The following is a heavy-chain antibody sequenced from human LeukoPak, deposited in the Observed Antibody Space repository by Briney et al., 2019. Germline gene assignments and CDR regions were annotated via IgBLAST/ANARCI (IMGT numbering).Heavy chain of an antibody. CDR1: GGSISSYY. CDR3: ARVRYSASGSYYNGDFYYGMDV. J-gene: IGHJ6*02. Sequence: PSETLSLTCTVSGGSISSYYWNWIRQPPGRGLEWIGCTYYSGSINSNPSLKSRVTISVSTSKNQVSLKLSSVTAADTAVYYCARVRYSASGSYYNGDFYYGMDVWGQGTTVTVSS. D-gene: IGHD3-10*01. CDR2: TYYSGSI. V-gene: IGHV4-59*12.